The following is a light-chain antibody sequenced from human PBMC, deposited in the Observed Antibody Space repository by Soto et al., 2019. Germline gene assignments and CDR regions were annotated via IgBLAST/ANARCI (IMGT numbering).Light chain of an antibody. CDR3: KQYNNWPRT. CDR2: GAS. CDR1: QSVSSN. V-gene: IGKV3-15*01. J-gene: IGKJ4*02. Sequence: DIVMTQSPATLSVSPGERATLSCRASQSVSSNLAWYQQKPGQAPRLLIYGASTRATGIPARFSGSGSGTELTLTISTLQSEDFAVYYCKQYNNWPRTFGGGTKGDIX.